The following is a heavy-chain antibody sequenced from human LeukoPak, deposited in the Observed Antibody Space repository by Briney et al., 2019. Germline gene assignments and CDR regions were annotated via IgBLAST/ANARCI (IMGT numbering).Heavy chain of an antibody. V-gene: IGHV3-11*04. CDR2: ISSSGSTI. Sequence: GGSLRLSCAASGFTFSDYYMSWIRQAPGKGLEWVSYISSSGSTIYYADSVKGRFTISRDNAKSSLYLQMNSLRAEDTAVYYCARAGVLRYFDRSDWFDPWGQGTLVTVSS. CDR1: GFTFSDYY. CDR3: ARAGVLRYFDRSDWFDP. J-gene: IGHJ5*02. D-gene: IGHD3-9*01.